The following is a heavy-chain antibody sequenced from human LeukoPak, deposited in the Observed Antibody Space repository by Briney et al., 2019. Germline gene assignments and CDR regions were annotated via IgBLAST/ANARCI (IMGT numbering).Heavy chain of an antibody. CDR2: ISGSGANT. Sequence: GGSLRLSCAASGFTFNNYAMNWVRQAPGKGLEWVSSISGSGANTYYADSVKGRFTISRDNSKNTLYLQMSSLRAEDTAVYYCARGGYFYYYYMDVWGKGTTVTVSS. CDR1: GFTFNNYA. D-gene: IGHD3-16*01. CDR3: ARGGYFYYYYMDV. V-gene: IGHV3-23*01. J-gene: IGHJ6*03.